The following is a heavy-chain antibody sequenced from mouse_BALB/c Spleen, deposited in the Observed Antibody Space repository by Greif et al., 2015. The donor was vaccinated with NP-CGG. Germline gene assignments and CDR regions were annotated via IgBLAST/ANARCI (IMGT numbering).Heavy chain of an antibody. Sequence: VQLQESGAELVKPGASVKLSCKASGYTFTSYYMYWVKQRPGQGLEWIGGINPSNGGTNFNEKFKSKATLTVDKSSSTAYMQLSSLTSEDSAVYYCTRPLYYGSSPFAYWGQGTLVTVSA. CDR2: INPSNGGT. V-gene: IGHV1S81*02. D-gene: IGHD1-1*01. CDR3: TRPLYYGSSPFAY. CDR1: GYTFTSYY. J-gene: IGHJ3*01.